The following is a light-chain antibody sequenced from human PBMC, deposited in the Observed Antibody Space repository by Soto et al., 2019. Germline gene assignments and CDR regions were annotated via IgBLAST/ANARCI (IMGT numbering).Light chain of an antibody. CDR3: QQYNSYSWP. CDR1: QSISSW. J-gene: IGKJ1*01. V-gene: IGKV1-5*03. CDR2: KAS. Sequence: DIQMTQSPSTLSASVGDRVTITCRASQSISSWLAWYQQKPGKAPKLLIYKASSLESGVPSRFSGSGSGTEFTLTISSLQPDDFATYYCQQYNSYSWPFGQGTKVELK.